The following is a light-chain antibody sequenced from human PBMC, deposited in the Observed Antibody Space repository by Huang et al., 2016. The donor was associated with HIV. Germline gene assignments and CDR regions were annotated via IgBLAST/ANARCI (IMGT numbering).Light chain of an antibody. CDR2: WAS. CDR3: HQYYNTRYT. J-gene: IGKJ2*01. CDR1: QSVLYSSNNKNY. Sequence: DIVMTQSPDSLAVSLGERATINCKSSQSVLYSSNNKNYLSWYQQKPGQSPKLLISWASTWGTGVPDRFSGSGSGTDFTLTISSLQAEEVAVYYCHQYYNTRYTFGQGTKLEIK. V-gene: IGKV4-1*01.